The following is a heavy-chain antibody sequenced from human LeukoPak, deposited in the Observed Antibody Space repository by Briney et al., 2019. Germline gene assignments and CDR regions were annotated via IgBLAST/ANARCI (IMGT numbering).Heavy chain of an antibody. CDR3: ARAGGYYFYMDV. CDR2: IIPIFGTT. J-gene: IGHJ6*03. Sequence: SVKVSCKASGGTFSSYAISWVRQAPGQGLEWMGRIIPIFGTTNSAQKFHGRVTITTDESTSTAYMELSSLRSEDTAVYYCARAGGYYFYMDVWGKGTTVTVSS. V-gene: IGHV1-69*05. CDR1: GGTFSSYA. D-gene: IGHD3-16*01.